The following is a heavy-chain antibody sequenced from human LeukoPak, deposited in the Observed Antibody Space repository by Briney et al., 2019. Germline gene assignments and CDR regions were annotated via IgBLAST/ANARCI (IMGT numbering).Heavy chain of an antibody. CDR1: GFNFSTFS. CDR2: ISASSSTM. J-gene: IGHJ5*02. V-gene: IGHV3-48*02. D-gene: IGHD3-9*01. Sequence: GSLRLSLAASGFNFSTFSMNWVRQAPGKGVGGVSYISASSSTMYYADSVKGRFTVSRDNAKNSLYLQMNSLRDDDTALYYCARALRSTGNWFDPWGQGTLVTVSS. CDR3: ARALRSTGNWFDP.